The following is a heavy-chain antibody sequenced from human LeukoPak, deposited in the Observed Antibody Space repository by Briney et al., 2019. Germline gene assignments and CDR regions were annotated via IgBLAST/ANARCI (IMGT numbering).Heavy chain of an antibody. CDR1: GFTVSSNY. CDR3: AKDRKHYYYGMDV. V-gene: IGHV3-23*01. D-gene: IGHD1-14*01. Sequence: GGSLRLSCAASGFTVSSNYMSWVRQAPGKGLEWVSAISGSGGSTYYADSVKGRFTISRDNSKNTLYLQMNSQRVEDTAVYYCAKDRKHYYYGMDVWGQGTTVTVSS. CDR2: ISGSGGST. J-gene: IGHJ6*02.